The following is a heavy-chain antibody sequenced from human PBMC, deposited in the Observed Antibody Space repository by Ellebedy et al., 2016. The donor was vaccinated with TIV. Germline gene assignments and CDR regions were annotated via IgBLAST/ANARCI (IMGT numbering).Heavy chain of an antibody. CDR1: GFIFSSYA. CDR3: AADILTGYWYYVDK. J-gene: IGHJ4*02. Sequence: GESLKISCAASGFIFSSYAMHWVRQAPGKGLEWVELIWYDGTNIKYADSVTGRFTISRDNYKNTLYLQLNSLRAEDTAVYYCAADILTGYWYYVDKWGQGTLVTVSS. CDR2: IWYDGTNI. D-gene: IGHD3-9*01. V-gene: IGHV3-33*01.